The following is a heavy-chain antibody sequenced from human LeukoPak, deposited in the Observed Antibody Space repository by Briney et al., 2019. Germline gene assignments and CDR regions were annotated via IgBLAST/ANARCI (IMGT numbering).Heavy chain of an antibody. CDR2: ISDSGGST. CDR1: GFTFSSYA. V-gene: IGHV3-23*01. CDR3: AKLVKGGSTVTTNGYFDY. D-gene: IGHD4-17*01. Sequence: PGGSLRLSCAASGFTFSSYAMSWVRQAPGKGLEWVSGISDSGGSTNYADSVKGRFTISRDNSKNTLYLQMISLRAEDTAVYFCAKLVKGGSTVTTNGYFDYWGQGTLVTVSS. J-gene: IGHJ4*02.